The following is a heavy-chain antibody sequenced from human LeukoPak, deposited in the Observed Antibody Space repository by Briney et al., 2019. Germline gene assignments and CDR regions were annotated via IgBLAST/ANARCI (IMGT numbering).Heavy chain of an antibody. V-gene: IGHV3-11*06. CDR3: ARLLRYDFWHAYSLGWFDP. D-gene: IGHD3-3*01. Sequence: GGSLRLSCAASGFTFSDYYMSWIRQAPGKGLEWVSYITGHSIYTNYADSVKGRFTISRDNAKNSLYLQMNSLRAEDTAVYYCARLLRYDFWHAYSLGWFDPWGQGPLVTVSS. CDR2: ITGHSIYT. J-gene: IGHJ5*02. CDR1: GFTFSDYY.